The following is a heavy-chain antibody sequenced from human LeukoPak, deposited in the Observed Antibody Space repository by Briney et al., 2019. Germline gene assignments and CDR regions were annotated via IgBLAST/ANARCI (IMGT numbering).Heavy chain of an antibody. V-gene: IGHV4-61*08. CDR2: IYYSGNT. J-gene: IGHJ4*02. CDR3: ARSSYNYGFNL. Sequence: PSETLSLTCAVSGGSITSGGSSWSWIRQPPGKGLEWIGYIYYSGNTNNNPSLKSRVTISIDTSKNQFSLKLSSVTAADTAVYYCARSSYNYGFNLWGQGTLVTVSS. D-gene: IGHD5-18*01. CDR1: GGSITSGGSS.